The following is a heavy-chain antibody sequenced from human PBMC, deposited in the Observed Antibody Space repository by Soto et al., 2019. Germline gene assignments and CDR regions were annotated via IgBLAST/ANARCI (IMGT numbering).Heavy chain of an antibody. J-gene: IGHJ4*02. V-gene: IGHV3-23*01. CDR1: XFTXSXYA. CDR3: ARLTYYDILTGHPSLGY. CDR2: ISGSGGST. Sequence: EVXXXXSGGXLVXPGXXLXXXXAXXXFTXSXYAMXXXRQAPGXXXXXXXAISGSGGSTYYADSVKGRFTISRDNSKNTLYLQMNSXRAEDTAVYYCARLTYYDILTGHPSLGYWGQGTLVTVSS. D-gene: IGHD3-9*01.